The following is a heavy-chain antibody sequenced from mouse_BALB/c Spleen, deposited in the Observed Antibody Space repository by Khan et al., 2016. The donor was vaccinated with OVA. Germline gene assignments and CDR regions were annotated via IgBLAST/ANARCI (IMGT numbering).Heavy chain of an antibody. V-gene: IGHV14-3*02. D-gene: IGHD2-3*01. J-gene: IGHJ1*01. Sequence: EVQLQESGTELVKPGASVKLSCTASGFNIKDTYLHWVQQRPEQGLEWIGRIAPANGNTQYDPKFQGKATITSDTSSNTSYLQLNSLTSEDTAVYYCDRPSYDPRDFEVWGAGTTVTVSS. CDR2: IAPANGNT. CDR1: GFNIKDTY. CDR3: DRPSYDPRDFEV.